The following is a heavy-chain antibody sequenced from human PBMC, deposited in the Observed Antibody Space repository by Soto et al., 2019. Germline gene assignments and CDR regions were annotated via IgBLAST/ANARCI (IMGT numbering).Heavy chain of an antibody. V-gene: IGHV4-59*08. CDR1: GGSISSYY. CDR2: IYYSGST. Sequence: SETLSLTSTVSGGSISSYYWSWIRQPPGKGLEWIGYIYYSGSTNYNPSLKSRVTISVDTSKNQFSLKLSSVTAADTAVYYCARLVVVPAASYYFDYWGQGTLVTVSS. J-gene: IGHJ4*02. CDR3: ARLVVVPAASYYFDY. D-gene: IGHD2-2*01.